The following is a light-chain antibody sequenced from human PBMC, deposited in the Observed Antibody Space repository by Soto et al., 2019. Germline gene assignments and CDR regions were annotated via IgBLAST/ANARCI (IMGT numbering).Light chain of an antibody. J-gene: IGKJ5*01. CDR2: GSS. V-gene: IGKV3-15*01. CDR1: ETISTN. CDR3: QQYSNWPPAIT. Sequence: EIVRTQTQYTLSVSPVERATLSCRATETISTNLAWFQRKPGQPPRLLIYGSSTRATGVPDRFSGSGSGTEFTLIISSLQSEDVALYYCQQYSNWPPAITFGQGRLLEVK.